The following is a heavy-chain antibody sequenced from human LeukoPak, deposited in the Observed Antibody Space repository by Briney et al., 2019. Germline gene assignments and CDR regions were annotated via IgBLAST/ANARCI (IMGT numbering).Heavy chain of an antibody. CDR3: ARDRKTGTLNWFDP. J-gene: IGHJ5*02. CDR1: GFTFSSYS. CDR2: ISSSSSTI. Sequence: GGSLRLSCAASGFTFSSYSMNWVRQAPGKGLEWVSYISSSSSTIYYADSVRGRFTISRDNAKKSLYLQMNSLRAEDTAVYYCARDRKTGTLNWFDPWGQGTLVTVSS. D-gene: IGHD1-1*01. V-gene: IGHV3-48*04.